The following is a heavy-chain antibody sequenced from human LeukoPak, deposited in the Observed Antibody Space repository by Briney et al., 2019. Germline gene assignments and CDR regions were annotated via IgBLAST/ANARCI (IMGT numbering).Heavy chain of an antibody. Sequence: GGSLRLSCAASGFTFTNYAMSWVRQAPGRGLEWVSVLTGDGGTYYADSVKGRFTNSRDDSKNTLFLQMNSLRAEDTAVYFCAKVKWKLIGYFDYWGQGTLVTVSS. V-gene: IGHV3-23*01. CDR2: LTGDGGT. J-gene: IGHJ4*02. CDR3: AKVKWKLIGYFDY. D-gene: IGHD1-20*01. CDR1: GFTFTNYA.